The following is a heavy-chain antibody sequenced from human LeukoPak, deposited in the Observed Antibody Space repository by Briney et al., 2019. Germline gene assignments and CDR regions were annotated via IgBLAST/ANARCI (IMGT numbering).Heavy chain of an antibody. Sequence: ASVKVSCKASGGTFSSYAISWVRQAPGQGLEWMGGIIPIFGTANYAQKFQGGVTITADESTSTAYMELSSLRSEDTAVYYCARANHDYGDYGVVVPWGQGTLVTVSS. D-gene: IGHD4-17*01. CDR3: ARANHDYGDYGVVVP. J-gene: IGHJ5*02. CDR1: GGTFSSYA. V-gene: IGHV1-69*13. CDR2: IIPIFGTA.